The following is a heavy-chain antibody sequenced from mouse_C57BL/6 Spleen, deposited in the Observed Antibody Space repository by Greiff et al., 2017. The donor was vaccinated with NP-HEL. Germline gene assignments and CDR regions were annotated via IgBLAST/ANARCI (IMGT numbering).Heavy chain of an antibody. CDR3: VDGYSFAY. V-gene: IGHV1-4*01. D-gene: IGHD2-3*01. CDR1: GYTFTSYT. J-gene: IGHJ3*01. CDR2: INPSSGYT. Sequence: QVQLKQSGAELARPGASVKMSCKASGYTFTSYTMHWVKQRPGPGLEWIGYINPSSGYTKYNQKFKDKATLTADKSSSTAYMQLSSLTSEDSAVYYCVDGYSFAYWGQGTLVTVSA.